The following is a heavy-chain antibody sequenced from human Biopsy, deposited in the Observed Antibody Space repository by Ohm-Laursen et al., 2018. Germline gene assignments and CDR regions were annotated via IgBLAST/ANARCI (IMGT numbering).Heavy chain of an antibody. CDR1: GYTFSSYG. D-gene: IGHD2-2*01. J-gene: IGHJ3*02. Sequence: GASVKASWKASGYTFSSYGINWVRQAPGQGLEWLGWISTYNGNTNYAQNLQGRVTMTTDTSTSTAYMELRSLRSDDTAVYYCARGGTLVVVPTAVLHSFDIWGQGTMVTVSS. CDR3: ARGGTLVVVPTAVLHSFDI. CDR2: ISTYNGNT. V-gene: IGHV1-18*01.